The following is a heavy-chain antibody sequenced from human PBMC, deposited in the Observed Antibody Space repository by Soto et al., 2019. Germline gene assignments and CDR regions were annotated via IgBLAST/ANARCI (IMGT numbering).Heavy chain of an antibody. CDR3: AKRATPVTQEYYFDY. J-gene: IGHJ4*02. D-gene: IGHD4-4*01. Sequence: PGGSLRLSCAASGFTFSSYAMSWVRQAPGKGLQWVSAISGSGGSTYYADSVKGRFTISRDNSKNTLYLQMNSLRAEDTAVYYCAKRATPVTQEYYFDYWGQGTLVTVSS. V-gene: IGHV3-23*01. CDR1: GFTFSSYA. CDR2: ISGSGGST.